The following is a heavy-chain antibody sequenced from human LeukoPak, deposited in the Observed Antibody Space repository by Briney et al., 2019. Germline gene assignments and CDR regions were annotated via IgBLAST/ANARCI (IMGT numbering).Heavy chain of an antibody. CDR2: IYYSGST. J-gene: IGHJ4*02. Sequence: SETLSLTCTVSGGSISSYYWSWIRQPLGKGLEWIGYIYYSGSTNYNPSLKSRVTISVDTSKNQFSLKLSSVTAADTAVYYCARAGGGGSYPFDYWGQGTLVTVSS. CDR3: ARAGGGGSYPFDY. CDR1: GGSISSYY. D-gene: IGHD1-26*01. V-gene: IGHV4-59*01.